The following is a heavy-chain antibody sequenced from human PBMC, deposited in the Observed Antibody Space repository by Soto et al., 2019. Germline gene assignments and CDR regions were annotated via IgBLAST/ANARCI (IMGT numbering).Heavy chain of an antibody. V-gene: IGHV3-53*01. CDR1: CFTVSGNY. J-gene: IGHJ6*02. CDR2: IYTDDNI. Sequence: EVQLVESGGGLVQPVWSLKLSCASSCFTVSGNYVTWVRQTPGKGLEWVSVIYTDDNIYYADSMTGRFTISRDNSNNTFYLQMSRLRVEYTAVYYCATELIAKYGMDVWGQGTTVTVSS. D-gene: IGHD2-21*01. CDR3: ATELIAKYGMDV.